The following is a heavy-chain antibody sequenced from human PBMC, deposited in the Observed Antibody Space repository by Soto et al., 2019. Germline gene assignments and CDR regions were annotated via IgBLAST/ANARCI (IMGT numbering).Heavy chain of an antibody. CDR3: TRGRTPALDY. D-gene: IGHD1-1*01. Sequence: QIQLVQSGAEVKKPGASVKVSCKASGYIFTSQGISWVRQAPGQGLEWMGWISTYNGNPNYAHTLEGRATMTTNTSTTTAFLELRSLTPHDTALYYCTRGRTPALDYWGQGTSVIVSS. CDR2: ISTYNGNP. J-gene: IGHJ4*02. V-gene: IGHV1-18*01. CDR1: GYIFTSQG.